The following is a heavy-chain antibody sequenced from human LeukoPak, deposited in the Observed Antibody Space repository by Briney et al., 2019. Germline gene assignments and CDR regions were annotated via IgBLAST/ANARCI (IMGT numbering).Heavy chain of an antibody. CDR1: GGSISSYY. CDR3: ARSRGYSGYAYDAFDL. D-gene: IGHD5-12*01. V-gene: IGHV4-59*01. J-gene: IGHJ3*01. CDR2: IYYSEST. Sequence: SETLSLTCTVSGGSISSYYWSWIRQPPGKGLEWIGYIYYSESTNYNPSLKSRVTISVDTSKNQFSLKLSSVTAADTAVYYCARSRGYSGYAYDAFDLWGQGTMVTVSS.